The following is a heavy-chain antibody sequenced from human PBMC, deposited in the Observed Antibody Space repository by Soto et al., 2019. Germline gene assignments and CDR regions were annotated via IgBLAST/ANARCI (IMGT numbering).Heavy chain of an antibody. CDR3: ARELSDSSSLEGVAD. CDR2: INPSGGST. CDR1: GYTITSEY. D-gene: IGHD3-22*01. Sequence: VRVSCGESGYTITSEYMLWVRQAAGQGLEWMGIINPSGGSTSYAQKFQGRVTMTRDTSTSTVYMELSSLRSEDTAVYDCARELSDSSSLEGVADWGQGTLVTGSS. J-gene: IGHJ4*02. V-gene: IGHV1-46*01.